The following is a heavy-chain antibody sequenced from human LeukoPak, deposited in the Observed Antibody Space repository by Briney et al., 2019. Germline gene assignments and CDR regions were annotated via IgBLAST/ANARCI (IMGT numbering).Heavy chain of an antibody. Sequence: GGSVRLSCAASGFMFSSDNMNWVRQAPGKGLEWVSSISSSSTYIYYADSVKGRFTISRDNAKKSLFLQMNSLRAEDTAVYYCAREVSEAAGFDYWGRGTLVTVSS. D-gene: IGHD6-25*01. CDR2: ISSSSTYI. CDR3: AREVSEAAGFDY. CDR1: GFMFSSDN. V-gene: IGHV3-21*01. J-gene: IGHJ4*02.